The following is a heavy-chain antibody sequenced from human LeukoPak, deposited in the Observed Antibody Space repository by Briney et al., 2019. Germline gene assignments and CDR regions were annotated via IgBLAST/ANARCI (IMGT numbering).Heavy chain of an antibody. CDR2: INPNSGGT. CDR3: ATGTSWHSYYYYGMDV. V-gene: IGHV1-2*02. J-gene: IGHJ6*02. D-gene: IGHD2-2*01. Sequence: ASVKVSCKASGYTFTGYYMHWVRQAPGQGLEWMGWINPNSGGTNYAQKFQGRVTMTRDTSISAAYMELSRLRSDDTAVYYCATGTSWHSYYYYGMDVWGRGTTVTVSS. CDR1: GYTFTGYY.